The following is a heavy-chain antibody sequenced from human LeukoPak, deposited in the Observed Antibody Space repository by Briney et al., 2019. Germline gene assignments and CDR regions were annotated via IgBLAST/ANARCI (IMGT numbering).Heavy chain of an antibody. CDR2: IGAYNGNT. CDR3: ARDRKYYDSSVHFDY. D-gene: IGHD3-22*01. V-gene: IGHV1-18*01. Sequence: ASVKVSCKASGYTFTSYGISWVRQAPGQGLEWMGWIGAYNGNTNYAQKLQGRVTMTTDTSTSTAYMELRSLRSDDTAVYYCARDRKYYDSSVHFDYWGQGTLVTVSS. J-gene: IGHJ4*02. CDR1: GYTFTSYG.